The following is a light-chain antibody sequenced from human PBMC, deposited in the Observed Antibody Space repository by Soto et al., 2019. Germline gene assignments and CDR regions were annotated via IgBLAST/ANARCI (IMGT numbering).Light chain of an antibody. CDR1: QSINNW. J-gene: IGKJ2*01. CDR2: EAS. Sequence: DIQMTQSPSTLSASVGDRVTITCRASQSINNWVAWYQQKPGKAPKLLIYEASSLLSGVPSRFSGSGSGTEFTLTVSSLQPDDFADYYCQQYDSVSSTFGQGTKLDI. V-gene: IGKV1-5*03. CDR3: QQYDSVSST.